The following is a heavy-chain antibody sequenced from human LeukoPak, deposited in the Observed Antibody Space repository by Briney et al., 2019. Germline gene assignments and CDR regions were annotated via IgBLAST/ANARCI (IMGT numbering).Heavy chain of an antibody. V-gene: IGHV3-30-3*01. D-gene: IGHD1-26*01. CDR1: GFTFSSYA. CDR3: ARDPGIVGAKKASRFDY. J-gene: IGHJ4*02. Sequence: GRSLRLSCAASGFTFSSYAMHWVRQAPGKGLEWVAVISYDGSNKYYADSVKGRFTISRDNAKNSLYLQLNSLRAEDTAVYYCARDPGIVGAKKASRFDYWGQGTLVTVSS. CDR2: ISYDGSNK.